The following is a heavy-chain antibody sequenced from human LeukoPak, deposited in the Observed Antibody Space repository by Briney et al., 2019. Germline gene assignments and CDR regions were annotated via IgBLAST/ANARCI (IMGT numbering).Heavy chain of an antibody. D-gene: IGHD6-19*01. CDR2: IYYSGST. Sequence: PSETLSLTCTVSGGSISSYYWSWIRQPPGKGLEWIGYIYYSGSTNYNPSLKSRVTISVDTSKNQFSLKRSSVTAADTAVYYCARENGSGWPYFDYWGQGTLVTVSS. CDR3: ARENGSGWPYFDY. CDR1: GGSISSYY. J-gene: IGHJ4*02. V-gene: IGHV4-59*01.